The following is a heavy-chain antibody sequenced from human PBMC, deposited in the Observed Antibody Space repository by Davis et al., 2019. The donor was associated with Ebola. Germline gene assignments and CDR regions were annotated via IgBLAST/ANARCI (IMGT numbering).Heavy chain of an antibody. J-gene: IGHJ4*02. CDR2: TYYTSKWYN. Sequence: HSQTLSLTCAISGNSVSSNSAACNWIRQSPSRGLEWLGRTYYTSKWYNDYAVSVKSRITISPDTSKNQLSLQLDSVTPEDTAVYYCARGWLRSSFDYWGQGTLVTVSS. CDR1: GNSVSSNSAA. V-gene: IGHV6-1*01. D-gene: IGHD5-12*01. CDR3: ARGWLRSSFDY.